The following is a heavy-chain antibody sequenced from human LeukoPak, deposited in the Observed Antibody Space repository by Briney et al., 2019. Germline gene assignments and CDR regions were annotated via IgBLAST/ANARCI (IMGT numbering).Heavy chain of an antibody. J-gene: IGHJ5*02. CDR1: GFTFSSYG. CDR2: IWYDGSNK. D-gene: IGHD3-9*01. Sequence: PGGSLRLSCAASGFTFSSYGMHWVRQAPGKGLERVAVIWYDGSNKYYADSVKGRFTISRDNSKNTLYLQMNSLRAEDTAVYYCARDSRILRYFDPTGGWFDPWGQGTLVTVSS. V-gene: IGHV3-33*01. CDR3: ARDSRILRYFDPTGGWFDP.